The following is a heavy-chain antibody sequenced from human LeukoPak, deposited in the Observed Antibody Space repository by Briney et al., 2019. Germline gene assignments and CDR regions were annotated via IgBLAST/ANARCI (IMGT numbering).Heavy chain of an antibody. CDR3: ARDLMITFGGVIVSYACDI. CDR2: IYTSGST. V-gene: IGHV4-4*08. D-gene: IGHD3-16*02. CDR1: GGSISSYY. J-gene: IGHJ3*02. Sequence: TSETLSLTCTVSGGSISSYYWSWIRQPPGKGLEWIGRIYTSGSTNYNPSLKTRVTISVDTSKNQFSLRLSSVTAADTAVYYCARDLMITFGGVIVSYACDIWGQGTMVTVSS.